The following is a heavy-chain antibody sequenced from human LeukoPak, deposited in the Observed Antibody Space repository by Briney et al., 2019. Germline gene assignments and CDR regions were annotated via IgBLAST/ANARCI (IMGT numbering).Heavy chain of an antibody. CDR1: GFTFSSYA. V-gene: IGHV3-23*01. J-gene: IGHJ4*02. Sequence: GGSLRLSCAASGFTFSSYAMSWVRQAPGKGLEWVSAISGSGGSTYYADSVKGWFTISRDNSKNTLYLQMNSLRAEDTAVYYCAKVAYCGGDCYSFAYWGQGTLVTVSS. D-gene: IGHD2-21*02. CDR3: AKVAYCGGDCYSFAY. CDR2: ISGSGGST.